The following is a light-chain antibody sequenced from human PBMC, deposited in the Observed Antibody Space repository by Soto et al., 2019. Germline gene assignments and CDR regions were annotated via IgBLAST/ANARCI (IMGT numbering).Light chain of an antibody. J-gene: IGKJ2*01. Sequence: EIVLTQSPGTLSLSPGERATLSCRASQSVSSSYLAWYQQKPGQAPRLLIYGASSRATGIPDRFSGSGSGTDFTLTISSLEPEDFAVYYCQQRSNWRTFGQGTKLEIK. CDR2: GAS. V-gene: IGKV3D-20*02. CDR3: QQRSNWRT. CDR1: QSVSSSY.